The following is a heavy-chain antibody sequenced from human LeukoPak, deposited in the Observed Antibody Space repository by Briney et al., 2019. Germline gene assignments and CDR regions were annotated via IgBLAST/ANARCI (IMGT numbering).Heavy chain of an antibody. J-gene: IGHJ4*02. D-gene: IGHD5-18*01. CDR1: GFTFSNAW. CDR2: IKSKTDGGTT. V-gene: IGHV3-15*01. Sequence: GGSLRLSCAASGFTFSNAWMSWVRQPPGKGLEWVGRIKSKTDGGTTDYAAPVKGRFTISRDDSKNTLYLQMNSLKTEDTAVYYCHADTAMVTNFDYWGQGTLVTVSS. CDR3: HADTAMVTNFDY.